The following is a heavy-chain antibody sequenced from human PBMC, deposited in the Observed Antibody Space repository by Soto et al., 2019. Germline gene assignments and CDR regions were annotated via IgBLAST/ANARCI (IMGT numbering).Heavy chain of an antibody. V-gene: IGHV3-23*01. D-gene: IGHD2-2*01. Sequence: VQLLESGGGLVQPGGSLRLSCAASGFTFSSYGMSWVRQAPGKGLEWVSAISHSGGNTYYADSVKGRFAISRDNSKNTLYLQMNSLRAEDTAVYYCATIIFCSSTSCYGREGGYWGQGTLVTVSS. CDR1: GFTFSSYG. J-gene: IGHJ4*02. CDR2: ISHSGGNT. CDR3: ATIIFCSSTSCYGREGGY.